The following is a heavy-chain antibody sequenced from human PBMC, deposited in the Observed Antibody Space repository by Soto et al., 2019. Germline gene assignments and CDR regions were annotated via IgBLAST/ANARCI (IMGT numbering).Heavy chain of an antibody. V-gene: IGHV3-7*01. Sequence: VGSLRLSCAASGFTFSSYWMSWVRQAPGKGLEWVANIKQDGSEKYYVDSVKGRFTISRDNAKNSMYLQMNSLRAEGTAVYSCARDGQWLAEGGAFDIWGQGTMVTVSS. CDR2: IKQDGSEK. J-gene: IGHJ3*02. CDR1: GFTFSSYW. CDR3: ARDGQWLAEGGAFDI. D-gene: IGHD6-19*01.